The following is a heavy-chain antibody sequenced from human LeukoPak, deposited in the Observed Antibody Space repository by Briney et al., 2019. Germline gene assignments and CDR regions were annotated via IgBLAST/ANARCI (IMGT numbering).Heavy chain of an antibody. CDR1: GGSISSYY. V-gene: IGHV4-59*01. J-gene: IGHJ4*02. Sequence: PSETLSLTCTVSGGSISSYYWSWIRQPPGKGLEWIGYIYYSGSTNYDPSLKSRVTISVDTSKNQFSLKLSSVTAADTAVYYCARAFDSSGGYDYWGQGTLVTVSS. D-gene: IGHD3-22*01. CDR2: IYYSGST. CDR3: ARAFDSSGGYDY.